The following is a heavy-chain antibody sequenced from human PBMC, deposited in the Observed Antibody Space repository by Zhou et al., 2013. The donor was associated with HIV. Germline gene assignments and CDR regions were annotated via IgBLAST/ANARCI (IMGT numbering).Heavy chain of an antibody. Sequence: QVQLVQSGAEVKKPGASVKVSCKVSGYTLTELYMHWVRQAPGKGLEWMGGFDPEDGETIYAQKFQGRVTMTEDTSTDTAYMELSSLRSEDTAVYYCATDWGGRYCSGGSCSYYFDYWGQGTLVTVSS. D-gene: IGHD2-15*01. CDR2: FDPEDGET. CDR3: ATDWGGRYCSGGSCSYYFDY. CDR1: GYTLTELY. V-gene: IGHV1-24*01. J-gene: IGHJ4*02.